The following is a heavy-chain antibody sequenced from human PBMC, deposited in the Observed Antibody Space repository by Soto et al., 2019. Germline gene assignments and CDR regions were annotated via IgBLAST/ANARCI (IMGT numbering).Heavy chain of an antibody. V-gene: IGHV3-15*01. J-gene: IGHJ4*02. Sequence: VGSLRLSCAASGFTFSNAWMSWVRQAPGKGLEWVGRIKSKTDGGTTDYAAPVKGRFTISRDDSKNTLYLQMNSLKTEDTAVYYCTSIAAAGPYFDYWGQGTLVTVSS. CDR1: GFTFSNAW. D-gene: IGHD6-13*01. CDR2: IKSKTDGGTT. CDR3: TSIAAAGPYFDY.